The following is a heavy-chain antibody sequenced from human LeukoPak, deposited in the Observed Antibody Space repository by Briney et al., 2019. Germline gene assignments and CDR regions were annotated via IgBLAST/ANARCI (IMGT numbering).Heavy chain of an antibody. V-gene: IGHV4-39*01. J-gene: IGHJ4*02. Sequence: SETLSLTCTVSGGSISSSSYYWDWIRQPPGKGLEWIGSIYYSGSTYYNPSLKSRVTISVDTSKSQFSLRLTSVTAADTAVYYCARHVRFLEWLSSYYFDYWGQGTLVTVSS. CDR1: GGSISSSSYY. CDR2: IYYSGST. D-gene: IGHD3-3*01. CDR3: ARHVRFLEWLSSYYFDY.